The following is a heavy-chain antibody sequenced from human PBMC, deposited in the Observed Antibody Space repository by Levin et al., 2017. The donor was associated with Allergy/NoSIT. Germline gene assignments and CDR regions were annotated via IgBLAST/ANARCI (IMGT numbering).Heavy chain of an antibody. CDR3: TTEDSRIVGAYDAFDI. V-gene: IGHV3-15*01. D-gene: IGHD1-26*01. CDR2: IKSKTDGGTT. Sequence: GGSLRLSCAASGFTFSNAWMSWVRQAPGKGLEWVGRIKSKTDGGTTDYAAHVKGRFTISSDDSKNTLYLQMNSLKTEDTAVYYCTTEDSRIVGAYDAFDIWGQGTMVTVSS. CDR1: GFTFSNAW. J-gene: IGHJ3*02.